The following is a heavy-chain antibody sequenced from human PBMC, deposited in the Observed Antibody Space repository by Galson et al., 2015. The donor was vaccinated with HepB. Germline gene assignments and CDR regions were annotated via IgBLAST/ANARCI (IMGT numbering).Heavy chain of an antibody. D-gene: IGHD6-19*01. CDR3: ATAGDPVAGTRGAFDV. V-gene: IGHV1-69*13. CDR1: GYTFSSYG. Sequence: SVKVSCKASGYTFSSYGINWVRQAPGQRLEWMGSIIPIFRTANYAQMLQGRITITADESTTTAYMDLGSLTSDDTAVYYCATAGDPVAGTRGAFDVWGQGTMVTVSS. CDR2: IIPIFRTA. J-gene: IGHJ3*01.